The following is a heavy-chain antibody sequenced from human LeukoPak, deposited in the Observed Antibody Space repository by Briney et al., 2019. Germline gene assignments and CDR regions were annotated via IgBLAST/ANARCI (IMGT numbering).Heavy chain of an antibody. Sequence: KPSETLSLTCAVYGGSFSSYYWGWIRQPPGKGLEWIGSIYYSGSTYYNPSLKSRVTISVDTSKNQFSLKLSSVTAADTAVYYCARDGTSYYDFWSGHSFYGEVAFDIWGQGTMVTVSS. J-gene: IGHJ3*02. CDR3: ARDGTSYYDFWSGHSFYGEVAFDI. V-gene: IGHV4-39*02. D-gene: IGHD3-3*01. CDR2: IYYSGST. CDR1: GGSFSSYY.